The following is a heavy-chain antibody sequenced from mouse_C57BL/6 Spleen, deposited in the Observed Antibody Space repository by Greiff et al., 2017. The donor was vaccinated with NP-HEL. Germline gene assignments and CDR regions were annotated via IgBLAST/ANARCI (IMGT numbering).Heavy chain of an antibody. CDR1: GYTFTSYW. J-gene: IGHJ2*01. CDR2: IYPGSGST. V-gene: IGHV1-55*01. CDR3: AIFITTVRAFLDY. Sequence: VQLQQPGAELVKPGASVKMSCKASGYTFTSYWITWVKQRPGQGLEWIGDIYPGSGSTNYNEKFKSKATLTVDTSSSTAYMQLSSLTSEDSAVYYCAIFITTVRAFLDYWGQGTTLTVSS. D-gene: IGHD1-1*01.